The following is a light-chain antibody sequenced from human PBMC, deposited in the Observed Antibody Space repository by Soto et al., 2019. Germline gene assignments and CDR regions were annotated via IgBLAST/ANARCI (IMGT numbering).Light chain of an antibody. CDR2: VAS. CDR1: QSVRSNN. V-gene: IGKV3-20*01. CDR3: QQHGSGPWT. J-gene: IGKJ1*01. Sequence: EIVLTQSPDTLSLSPGERATLSCRASQSVRSNNLAWYQHKPGQPPRLLIYVASRRATGIPDRFSGSGSGSEFTLTITRLAPEDFAVYYCQQHGSGPWTFGQGTKVEIK.